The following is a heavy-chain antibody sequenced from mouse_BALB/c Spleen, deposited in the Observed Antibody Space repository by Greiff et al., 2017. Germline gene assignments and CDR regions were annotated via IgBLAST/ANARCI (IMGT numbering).Heavy chain of an antibody. Sequence: EVMLVESGGGLVKPGGSLKLSCAASGFTFSSYAMSWVRQSPEKRLEWVAEISSGGSYTYYPDTVTGRFTISRDNAKNTLYLEMSSLRSEDTAMYYCAREGGPFAYWGQGTLVTVSA. CDR3: AREGGPFAY. CDR2: ISSGGSYT. CDR1: GFTFSSYA. V-gene: IGHV5-9-4*01. D-gene: IGHD1-1*02. J-gene: IGHJ3*01.